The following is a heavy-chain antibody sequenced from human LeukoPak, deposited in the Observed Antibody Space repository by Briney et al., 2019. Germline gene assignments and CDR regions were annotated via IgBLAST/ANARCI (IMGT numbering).Heavy chain of an antibody. CDR3: ARYGNYGSGTFDY. V-gene: IGHV4-59*01. CDR1: GGSNSSYY. D-gene: IGHD3-10*01. CDR2: IYYSGST. J-gene: IGHJ4*02. Sequence: SETLSLTCTVSGGSNSSYYWSWIRQPPGKGLEWIGYIYYSGSTNYNPSLKSRVTISVDTSKNQFSLKLSSVTAADTAVYYCARYGNYGSGTFDYWGQGTLVTVSS.